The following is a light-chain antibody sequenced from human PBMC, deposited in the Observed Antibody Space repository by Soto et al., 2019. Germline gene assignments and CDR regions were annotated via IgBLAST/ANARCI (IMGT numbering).Light chain of an antibody. Sequence: EIVLTQSPHTLSLSPGERASLSCRTSQTISRSYFAWYQQKPGQSPRLLVYAASIRAPGIPDRFSGSGSGADFTLTISRLEPADFAVYYCQHYDGSLTFGGGTRVEIK. J-gene: IGKJ4*01. CDR1: QTISRSY. V-gene: IGKV3-20*01. CDR3: QHYDGSLT. CDR2: AAS.